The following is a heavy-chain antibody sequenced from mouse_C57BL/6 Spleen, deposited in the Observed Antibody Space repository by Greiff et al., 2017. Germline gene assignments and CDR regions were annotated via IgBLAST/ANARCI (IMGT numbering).Heavy chain of an antibody. D-gene: IGHD2-2*01. Sequence: VQLQQPGAELVRPGSSVKLSCKASGYTFTSYWMHWVKQRPIQGLEWIGNIDPSDSETHYNQKFKDKATLTVDKSSSTAYMQLSSLTSEDSAVYYCARAYGYGWYFDVWGTGTTVTVSS. CDR3: ARAYGYGWYFDV. J-gene: IGHJ1*03. V-gene: IGHV1-52*01. CDR2: IDPSDSET. CDR1: GYTFTSYW.